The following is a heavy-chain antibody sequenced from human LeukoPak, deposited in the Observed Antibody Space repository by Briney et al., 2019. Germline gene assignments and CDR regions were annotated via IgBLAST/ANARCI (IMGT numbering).Heavy chain of an antibody. CDR2: IYHSGST. J-gene: IGHJ4*02. V-gene: IGHV4-38-2*02. CDR3: ARDLVFEGAIGDY. D-gene: IGHD3-3*01. CDR1: GYSISSGYY. Sequence: PSETLSLTCTVSGYSISSGYYWGWIRQPPGKGLEWIGSIYHSGSTYYNPSLKSRVTISVDTSKNQFSLKLTSVTAADTAVYYCARDLVFEGAIGDYWGLGILVTVSS.